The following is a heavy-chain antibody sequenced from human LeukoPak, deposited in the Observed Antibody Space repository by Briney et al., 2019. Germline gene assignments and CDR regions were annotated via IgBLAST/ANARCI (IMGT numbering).Heavy chain of an antibody. V-gene: IGHV1-2*02. J-gene: IGHJ5*02. D-gene: IGHD3-10*01. CDR3: ARSMVVRGVMGNYFDP. CDR1: GYTFSGYY. CDR2: INANSGGT. Sequence: ASVKVSCKASGYTFSGYYIHWVRQAPGQGLEWMGWINANSGGTNYAQKFQGGVTMTRDTSVSTAYMELSRLRSDDTAAYYCARSMVVRGVMGNYFDPWGQGTLVTVSS.